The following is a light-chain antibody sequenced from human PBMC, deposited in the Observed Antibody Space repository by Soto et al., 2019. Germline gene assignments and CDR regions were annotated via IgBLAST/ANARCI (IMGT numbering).Light chain of an antibody. CDR2: DAS. CDR1: QSVSSN. J-gene: IGKJ5*01. Sequence: EIVMTQSRGTLSVSPGERATLSCRASQSVSSNLAWNQQKPGQAPRLLISDASTRATGIPARFSGSGSGTEFTLTVSSLQSEDFAVYYCQQYIKWPITFGQGTRLEIK. CDR3: QQYIKWPIT. V-gene: IGKV3-15*01.